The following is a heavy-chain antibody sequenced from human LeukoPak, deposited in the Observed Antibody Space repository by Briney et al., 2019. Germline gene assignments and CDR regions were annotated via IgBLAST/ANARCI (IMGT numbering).Heavy chain of an antibody. CDR3: AKCAGTAYYFDY. CDR1: GFTFSSHS. CDR2: ISPSSSSK. J-gene: IGHJ4*02. Sequence: GGSLRLSCAASGFTFSSHSMNWVRQAPGKGLEWVSYISPSSSSKYYADSVKGRFTISRDNSKNTLYLQMNSLRAEDTAVYYCAKCAGTAYYFDYWGQGTLVTVSS. V-gene: IGHV3-48*01. D-gene: IGHD6-13*01.